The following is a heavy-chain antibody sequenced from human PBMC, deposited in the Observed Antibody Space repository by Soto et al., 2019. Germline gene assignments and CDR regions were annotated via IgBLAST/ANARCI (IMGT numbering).Heavy chain of an antibody. D-gene: IGHD3-10*01. Sequence: GASVKVSCKASGYTFTSYDINWVRQATGQGLEWMGWMNPNSGNTGYAQKFQGRVTMTRNTSISTAYMELSSLRSEDTAVYYCARGGTTLWFGELLFQFYYYYMDVWGKGTTVTVSS. V-gene: IGHV1-8*01. CDR1: GYTFTSYD. CDR3: ARGGTTLWFGELLFQFYYYYMDV. CDR2: MNPNSGNT. J-gene: IGHJ6*03.